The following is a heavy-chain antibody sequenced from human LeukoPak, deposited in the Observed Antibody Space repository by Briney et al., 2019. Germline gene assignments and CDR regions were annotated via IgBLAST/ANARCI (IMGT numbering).Heavy chain of an antibody. CDR2: IYPTGNT. CDR3: ARLKFYDSTGYSPGYYMDV. D-gene: IGHD3-22*01. J-gene: IGHJ6*03. V-gene: IGHV4-4*07. CDR1: GGAIISYY. Sequence: SETLSLTCSVSGGAIISYYWSWIRQPAGKGPEWIGRIYPTGNTDYHPPLKTRVTMSTDLSKKQFSLRLRSVTAADTAVYYCARLKFYDSTGYSPGYYMDVWGKGTAVTVS.